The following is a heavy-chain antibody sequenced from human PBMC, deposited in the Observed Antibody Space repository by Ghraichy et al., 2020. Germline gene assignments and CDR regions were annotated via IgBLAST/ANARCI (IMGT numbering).Heavy chain of an antibody. CDR3: ASIVETERYSSSFDY. D-gene: IGHD5-18*01. V-gene: IGHV2-70*01. CDR2: IDWDDDK. Sequence: QTLSLTCTFSGFSLTTSGVCVTWIRQPPGKALEWLAVIDWDDDKYYSTSLKTRLTISKDTSKNQVVLTLTKMNPADTATYYCASIVETERYSSSFDYWGPGTLVNV. J-gene: IGHJ4*02. CDR1: GFSLTTSGVC.